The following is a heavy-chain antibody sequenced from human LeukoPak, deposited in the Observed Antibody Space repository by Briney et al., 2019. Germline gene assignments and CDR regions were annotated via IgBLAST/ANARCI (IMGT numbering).Heavy chain of an antibody. CDR2: IGTAGDT. CDR3: AREKIGITLNYFDL. V-gene: IGHV3-13*01. D-gene: IGHD1-20*01. J-gene: IGHJ2*01. Sequence: GGSLRLSCAASGFTFSSYDMHWVRQAIGKGLEWVSAIGTAGDTYYPGSVKGRFTISRENAKNSLYLQMNSLRAGDTAVYYCAREKIGITLNYFDLWGRGTLVTVSS. CDR1: GFTFSSYD.